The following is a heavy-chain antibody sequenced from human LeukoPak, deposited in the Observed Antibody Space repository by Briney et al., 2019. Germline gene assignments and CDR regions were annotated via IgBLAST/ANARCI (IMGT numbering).Heavy chain of an antibody. CDR3: AWHGGSYTFDL. J-gene: IGHJ4*02. CDR1: GGSFSSYY. Sequence: PSETLSLTCTVSGGSFSSYYWSWIRQPPGKGPELIGYMYDSGSTNYNPSLKSRVTISVDTSKKQFSLRLSSVTAADTAVYYCAWHGGSYTFDLWGQGVLVTVSS. D-gene: IGHD1-26*01. CDR2: MYDSGST. V-gene: IGHV4-59*01.